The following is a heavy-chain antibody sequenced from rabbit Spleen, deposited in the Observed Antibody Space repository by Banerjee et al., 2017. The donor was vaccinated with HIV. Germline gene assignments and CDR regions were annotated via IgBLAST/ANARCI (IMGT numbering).Heavy chain of an antibody. J-gene: IGHJ4*01. V-gene: IGHV1S40*01. CDR2: ITGSSSGFA. D-gene: IGHD6-1*01. Sequence: PGKGLEWISCITGSSSGFAYSATWAKGRFTCSKTSSTTVTLQMTSLTVADTATYFCVRDQAGDADSGPYYLNLWGPGTLVTVS. CDR3: VRDQAGDADSGPYYLNL.